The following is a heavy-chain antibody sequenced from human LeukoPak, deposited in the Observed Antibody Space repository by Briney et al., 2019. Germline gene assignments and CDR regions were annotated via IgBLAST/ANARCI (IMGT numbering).Heavy chain of an antibody. D-gene: IGHD3-22*01. J-gene: IGHJ4*02. Sequence: TGGSLRLSCAASGFTFSDYYMSWISQAPGKGLEWVSYISSSTSYTKYADSVKGRFTISRDNAKNSLYLQMNSLRGEDTAVYYCARMRDYYDSSGYDYWGPGTLLTVSS. CDR1: GFTFSDYY. CDR2: ISSSTSYT. CDR3: ARMRDYYDSSGYDY. V-gene: IGHV3-11*03.